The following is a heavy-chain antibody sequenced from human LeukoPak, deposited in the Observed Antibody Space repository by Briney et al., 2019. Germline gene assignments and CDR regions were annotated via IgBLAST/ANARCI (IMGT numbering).Heavy chain of an antibody. D-gene: IGHD3-22*01. V-gene: IGHV1-8*03. CDR1: GYTFTSYD. Sequence: ASVKVSCKASGYTFTSYDINWVRQATGQGLEWMGWMNLNSGNTGYAQKFQGRVTITRNTSISTAYMELSSLRSEDTAVYYCARGGYYYDSSGYYPIFDYWGQGTLVTVSS. J-gene: IGHJ4*02. CDR2: MNLNSGNT. CDR3: ARGGYYYDSSGYYPIFDY.